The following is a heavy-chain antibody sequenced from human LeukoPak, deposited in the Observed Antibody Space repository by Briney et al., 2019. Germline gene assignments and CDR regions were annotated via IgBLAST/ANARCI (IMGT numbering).Heavy chain of an antibody. D-gene: IGHD5-12*01. J-gene: IGHJ4*02. CDR1: GGTFSSYA. Sequence: SVKVSCKASGGTFSSYAISWVRQAPGQGLEWMGRIIPIFGTANYAQKSQGRVTITTDESTSTAYMELSSLRSEDTAVYYCARGPLGRRGYSGYVTFDYWGQGTLVTVSS. CDR2: IIPIFGTA. CDR3: ARGPLGRRGYSGYVTFDY. V-gene: IGHV1-69*05.